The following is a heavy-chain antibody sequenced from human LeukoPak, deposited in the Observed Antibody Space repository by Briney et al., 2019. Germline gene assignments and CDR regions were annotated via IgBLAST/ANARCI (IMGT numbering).Heavy chain of an antibody. CDR3: ARAGVGVYSGCYYYY. J-gene: IGHJ4*02. V-gene: IGHV1-18*01. CDR2: ISAYNGNT. Sequence: GASVKVSCKASGYTFTCYGISWVRQAPGQGLAWMGWISAYNGNTNYAQKLQGRLTINTDTYTSTAYMELRSLRSDDAAVYYCARAGVGVYSGCYYYYWGKGTLVTVS. D-gene: IGHD1-26*01. CDR1: GYTFTCYG.